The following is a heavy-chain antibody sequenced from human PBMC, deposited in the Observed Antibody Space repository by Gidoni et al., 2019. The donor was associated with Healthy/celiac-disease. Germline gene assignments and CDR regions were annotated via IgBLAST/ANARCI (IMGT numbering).Heavy chain of an antibody. Sequence: EVQLLESGGGLGQPGGSLRLSCAAAGFTVSSYAMSWVRQGPGKGLEWVSAISGSGGSTYYADSVKGRFTISRDNSKNTLYLQMNSLRAEDTAVYYCVIAVAASGDYWGQGTLVTVSS. CDR2: ISGSGGST. CDR3: VIAVAASGDY. V-gene: IGHV3-23*01. D-gene: IGHD6-19*01. J-gene: IGHJ4*02. CDR1: GFTVSSYA.